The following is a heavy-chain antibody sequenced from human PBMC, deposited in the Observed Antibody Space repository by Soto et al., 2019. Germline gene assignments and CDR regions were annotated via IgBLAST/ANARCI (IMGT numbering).Heavy chain of an antibody. CDR2: INPSGGST. Sequence: QVQLVQSGAEVKKPGASVKVSCKASGYTFTNYYMHWVRQAPGQGLEWMGKINPSGGSTSYAQSFQGRVTMTRDTFTSTVYMELSSLRSEDTAMYYCASDSAYGDYQYFFDYWGQGTLVTVSS. D-gene: IGHD4-17*01. CDR1: GYTFTNYY. CDR3: ASDSAYGDYQYFFDY. V-gene: IGHV1-46*01. J-gene: IGHJ4*02.